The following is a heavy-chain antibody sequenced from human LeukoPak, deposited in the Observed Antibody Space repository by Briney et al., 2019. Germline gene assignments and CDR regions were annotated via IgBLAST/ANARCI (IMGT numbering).Heavy chain of an antibody. CDR3: ARDQMTRSWYFDL. D-gene: IGHD5-24*01. CDR2: IFPSGST. J-gene: IGHJ2*01. Sequence: PSGTLSLTCTVSGGSISNSHWWTWVRQPPGKGLEWIGEIFPSGSTDYNPSLKSRVTISVDKSKNQFSLKLAFVTAADTAVYYCARDQMTRSWYFDLWGRGTLVTVSS. CDR1: GGSISNSHW. V-gene: IGHV4-4*02.